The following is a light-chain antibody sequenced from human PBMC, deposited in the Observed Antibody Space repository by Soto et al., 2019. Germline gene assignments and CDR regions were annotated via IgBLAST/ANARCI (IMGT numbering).Light chain of an antibody. CDR1: SSDVGGYNY. Sequence: QSALTQPASVSGSPGQSITISCTGTSSDVGGYNYVSWYQQHPGKAPKLMIYDVSNRPSGVSNRFSGSKSGNTASLTISGLHAEDEADDYCRSYTGSSTYVFGTGTKVTVL. CDR2: DVS. J-gene: IGLJ1*01. V-gene: IGLV2-14*01. CDR3: RSYTGSSTYV.